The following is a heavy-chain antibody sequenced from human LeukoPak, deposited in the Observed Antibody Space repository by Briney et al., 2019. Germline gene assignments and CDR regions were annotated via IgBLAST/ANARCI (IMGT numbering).Heavy chain of an antibody. Sequence: PGRSLRLPCAASGFTFSSYGMHWVRQAPGKGLEWVAVIWYDGSNKYYADSVKGRFTISRDNSKNTLYLQMNSLRAEDTAVYYCARGRRPDIVVVPAAIVGWFDPWGQGTLVTVSS. J-gene: IGHJ5*02. V-gene: IGHV3-33*01. CDR1: GFTFSSYG. CDR3: ARGRRPDIVVVPAAIVGWFDP. CDR2: IWYDGSNK. D-gene: IGHD2-2*01.